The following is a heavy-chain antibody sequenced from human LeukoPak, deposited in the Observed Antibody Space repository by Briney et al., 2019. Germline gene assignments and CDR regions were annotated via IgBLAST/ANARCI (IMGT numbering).Heavy chain of an antibody. J-gene: IGHJ6*02. V-gene: IGHV3-73*01. CDR1: GFTFTSYW. Sequence: GGSLRLSCAASGFTFTSYWMSWVRQASGKGLEWVGRIRSKTNNNATAYAASVKGRFTISRDDSKNTAYLQMNSLKTEDTAVYYCSGTVVVDGAMDVWGQGTTVTVSS. D-gene: IGHD2-15*01. CDR3: SGTVVVDGAMDV. CDR2: IRSKTNNNAT.